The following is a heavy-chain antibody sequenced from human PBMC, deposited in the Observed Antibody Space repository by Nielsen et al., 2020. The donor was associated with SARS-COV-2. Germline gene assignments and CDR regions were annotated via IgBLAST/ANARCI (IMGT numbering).Heavy chain of an antibody. CDR1: GYSFTTYW. J-gene: IGHJ5*02. Sequence: GESLKISCKGSGYSFTTYWIGWVRQMPGKGLELMGIIYPGDTDPGDSDTRYSPSFEGQVTISVDKSISTAYLQWSSVKASDTAIYYCARHTPYGSGHNWFDPWGQGTLVTVSS. CDR3: ARHTPYGSGHNWFDP. V-gene: IGHV5-51*01. D-gene: IGHD3-10*01. CDR2: IYPGDTDPGDSDT.